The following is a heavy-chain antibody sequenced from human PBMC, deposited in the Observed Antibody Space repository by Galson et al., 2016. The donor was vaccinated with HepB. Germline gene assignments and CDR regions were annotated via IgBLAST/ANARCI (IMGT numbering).Heavy chain of an antibody. J-gene: IGHJ4*02. CDR3: AKAPSPSCIGALCYELDS. V-gene: IGHV3-23*01. CDR2: ISGRDSGT. D-gene: IGHD2-8*02. CDR1: GFTFSTYA. Sequence: SLRLSCAASGFTFSTYAMSWVRQAPGKRLEWVSAISGRDSGTYHADSVKGRFTISRDNSKNTLYLQMNSLRVEDTATYYCAKAPSPSCIGALCYELDSWGQGTLVTVSS.